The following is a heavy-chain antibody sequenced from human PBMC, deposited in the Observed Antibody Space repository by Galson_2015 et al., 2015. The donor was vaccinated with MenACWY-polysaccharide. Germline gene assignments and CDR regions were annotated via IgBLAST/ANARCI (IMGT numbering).Heavy chain of an antibody. CDR2: INPDGSKK. CDR3: ARHFDWAFDY. CDR1: GFSFRSSW. D-gene: IGHD3-9*01. J-gene: IGHJ4*02. Sequence: SLRLSCAASGFSFRSSWMTWVRQVPGKGPEWVANINPDGSKKDYLDSMKGRFTISRDNVKNTLHLQVDSLRVEDTAVYYCARHFDWAFDYWGQGTLVTVSS. V-gene: IGHV3-7*01.